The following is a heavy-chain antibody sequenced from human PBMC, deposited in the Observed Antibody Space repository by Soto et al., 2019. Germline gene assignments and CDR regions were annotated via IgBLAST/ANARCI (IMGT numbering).Heavy chain of an antibody. CDR1: GFSISNSRAG. CDR3: AQKGTSGCDY. CDR2: IYWDDDK. J-gene: IGHJ4*02. V-gene: IGHV2-5*02. Sequence: QITLKESGPTLVKPTQTLTLTCTFSGFSISNSRAGVGWIRQPPGKALEWLALIYWDDDKRYSPSLKIQLTISNDHTTTRVARSMTSRDPVHTATDEQAQKGTSGCDYWRQGTPVTVSS. D-gene: IGHD3-22*01.